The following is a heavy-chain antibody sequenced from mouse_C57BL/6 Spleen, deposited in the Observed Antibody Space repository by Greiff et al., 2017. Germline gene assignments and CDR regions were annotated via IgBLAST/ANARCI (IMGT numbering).Heavy chain of an antibody. CDR3: ARSGDGYYPFAY. CDR1: GYAFSSSW. J-gene: IGHJ3*01. CDR2: IYPGDGDT. Sequence: QVQLQQSGPELVKPGASVKISCKASGYAFSSSWMNWVKQRPGKGLEWIGRIYPGDGDTNYNGKFKGKATLTADKSSSTAYMQLSSLTSEDSAVYFCARSGDGYYPFAYWGQGTLGTVSA. D-gene: IGHD2-3*01. V-gene: IGHV1-82*01.